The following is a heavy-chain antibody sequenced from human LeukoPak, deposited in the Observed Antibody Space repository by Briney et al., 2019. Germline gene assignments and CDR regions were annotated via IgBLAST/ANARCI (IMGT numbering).Heavy chain of an antibody. Sequence: SETLSLTCTVSGGSISSSSYYWGWIRQPPGKGLEWIGSFYYSGSTNYNPSLKSRVTISVDTSKNQFSLKLSSVTAADTAVYYCARGRNYYDSSGYRSYYYYGMDVWGQGTTVTVSS. J-gene: IGHJ6*02. CDR2: FYYSGST. CDR1: GGSISSSSYY. V-gene: IGHV4-39*07. D-gene: IGHD3-22*01. CDR3: ARGRNYYDSSGYRSYYYYGMDV.